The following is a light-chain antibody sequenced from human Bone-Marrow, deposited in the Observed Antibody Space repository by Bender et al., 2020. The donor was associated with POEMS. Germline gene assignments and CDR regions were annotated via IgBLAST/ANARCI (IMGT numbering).Light chain of an antibody. CDR2: SNN. CDR3: SSWDDSLNGWV. CDR1: SSNFGNNA. J-gene: IGLJ3*02. V-gene: IGLV1-44*01. Sequence: QSVLTQPPSASGTPGQSVTISCSGTSSNFGNNAANWYQHVPGTAPKLLIYSNNQRPSGVPDRFSASASGTSASRAISGLRSDDEADYYCSSWDDSLNGWVFGGGTELTVL.